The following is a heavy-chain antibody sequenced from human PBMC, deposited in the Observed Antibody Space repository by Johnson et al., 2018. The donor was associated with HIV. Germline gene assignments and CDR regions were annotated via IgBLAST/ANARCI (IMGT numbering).Heavy chain of an antibody. D-gene: IGHD5-24*01. V-gene: IGHV3-23*03. CDR2: INSDGSST. J-gene: IGHJ3*02. Sequence: VQLVESGGALVQPGESLRLSCVASGFSLSPYAMTWVRQGPGKGLEWVSRINSDGSSTYYVNAVKGRFTISRDDSKNTLYLQMNSLKTEDTAVYYCTTDLLRWLQGENAFDICGQGTMVTVSS. CDR1: GFSLSPYA. CDR3: TTDLLRWLQGENAFDI.